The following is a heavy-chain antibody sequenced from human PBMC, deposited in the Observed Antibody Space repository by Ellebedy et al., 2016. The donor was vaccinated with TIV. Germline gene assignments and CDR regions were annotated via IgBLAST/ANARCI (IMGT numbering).Heavy chain of an antibody. V-gene: IGHV3-30-3*01. J-gene: IGHJ4*02. D-gene: IGHD4-17*01. CDR1: GFTFSSYD. Sequence: GGSLRLSCAASGFTFSSYDMHWVRQAPGKGLEWVAVISYDGSNKYYADSVKGRFIISRDNSKNTLYLQMNSLRAEDTAVHYCARVIGGDSVNDDADYWGQGTLVTVSS. CDR2: ISYDGSNK. CDR3: ARVIGGDSVNDDADY.